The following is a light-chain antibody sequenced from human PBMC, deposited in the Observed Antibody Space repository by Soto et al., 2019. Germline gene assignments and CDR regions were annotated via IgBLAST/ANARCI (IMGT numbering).Light chain of an antibody. CDR3: QQYNNWPRET. J-gene: IGKJ1*01. V-gene: IGKV3D-15*01. CDR2: GAS. Sequence: TLSVSPGERATLSCRASQSVSSNLAWYQQKPGQAPRLLIYGASTRATGIPARSSGSGSGTEFTLTISSLQSEDFAVYDCQQYNNWPRETFGQGTKVDIK. CDR1: QSVSSN.